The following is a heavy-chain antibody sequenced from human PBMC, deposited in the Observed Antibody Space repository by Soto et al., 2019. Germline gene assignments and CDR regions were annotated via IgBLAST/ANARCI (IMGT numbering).Heavy chain of an antibody. Sequence: SETLSLTCTVSGGSISGGGYYWSWIRQHPGKGLEWIGYIYFSGSTYYNSSLQSRLTISVDTSQNQFSLELSSVTAADTAVYYCERVYSYGYLDVWGQGTRVTVSS. J-gene: IGHJ6*02. V-gene: IGHV4-31*03. CDR3: ERVYSYGYLDV. D-gene: IGHD3-16*01. CDR2: IYFSGST. CDR1: GGSISGGGYY.